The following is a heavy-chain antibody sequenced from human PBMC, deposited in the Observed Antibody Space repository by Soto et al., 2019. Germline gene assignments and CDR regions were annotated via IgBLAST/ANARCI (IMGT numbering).Heavy chain of an antibody. CDR2: ISSSSSYT. J-gene: IGHJ6*02. D-gene: IGHD3-3*01. CDR3: ARVRIFGVGFSYGMDV. V-gene: IGHV3-11*06. CDR1: GFTFSDYY. Sequence: QVQLVESGGGLVKPGGSLRLSCAASGFTFSDYYMSWIRQAPGKGLEWVSYISSSSSYTNYADSVKGRFTISRDNAKNALYLQMNSLRAEDTAVYYCARVRIFGVGFSYGMDVWGQGTTVTVSS.